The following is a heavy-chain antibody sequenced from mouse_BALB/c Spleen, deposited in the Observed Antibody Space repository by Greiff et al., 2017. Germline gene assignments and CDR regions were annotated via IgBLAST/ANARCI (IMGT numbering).Heavy chain of an antibody. CDR3: ARRGDYDYDFDY. J-gene: IGHJ2*01. D-gene: IGHD2-4*01. V-gene: IGHV5-9-4*01. Sequence: EVKLQESGGGLVKPGGSLKLSCAASGFTFSSYAMSWVRQSPEKRLEWVAEISSGGSYTYYPDTVTGRFTISRDNARNILYLQMSSLRSEDTAMYYCARRGDYDYDFDYWGQGTTLTVSS. CDR2: ISSGGSYT. CDR1: GFTFSSYA.